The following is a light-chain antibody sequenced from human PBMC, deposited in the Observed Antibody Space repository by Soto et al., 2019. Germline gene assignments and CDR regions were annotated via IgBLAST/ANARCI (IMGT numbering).Light chain of an antibody. J-gene: IGLJ1*01. V-gene: IGLV1-40*01. Sequence: QSVLTQPPSVSGAPGQRVTISCTGSSSNIGAGYDVHWYQQLPGTAPKLLIYGNSNRPSGVPDRFSGSKSGTSASLAITGRQADDEADYYCQSYDSSLSGYVFGTGTKLTVL. CDR2: GNS. CDR1: SSNIGAGYD. CDR3: QSYDSSLSGYV.